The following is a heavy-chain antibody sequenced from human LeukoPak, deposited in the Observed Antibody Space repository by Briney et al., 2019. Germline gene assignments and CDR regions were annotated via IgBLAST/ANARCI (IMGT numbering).Heavy chain of an antibody. D-gene: IGHD5-18*01. CDR1: GGSISSGSYY. V-gene: IGHV4-61*02. CDR3: AREGYSEGYYFDY. CDR2: IYTSGST. J-gene: IGHJ4*02. Sequence: SETLSLTCTVSGGSISSGSYYWSWIRQAAGKGLEWIGRIYTSGSTNYNPSLKSRVTISVDTSKNQFSLKLDSVTAADTAVYYCAREGYSEGYYFDYWGQGTLVTVSS.